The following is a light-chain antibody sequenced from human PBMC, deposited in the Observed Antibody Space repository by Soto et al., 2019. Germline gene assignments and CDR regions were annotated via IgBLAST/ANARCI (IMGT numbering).Light chain of an antibody. Sequence: QSALTQPASVSGSPGQSISISCTATSSDIGGYNHVSWYQQHPGTAPKLMIYDVSNRPSGVSNRFSGSKSGNTASLTISGLQASDEADYDCSSWTTSSTPLDVFGTGTKLTV. CDR2: DVS. CDR3: SSWTTSSTPLDV. CDR1: SSDIGGYNH. V-gene: IGLV2-14*03. J-gene: IGLJ1*01.